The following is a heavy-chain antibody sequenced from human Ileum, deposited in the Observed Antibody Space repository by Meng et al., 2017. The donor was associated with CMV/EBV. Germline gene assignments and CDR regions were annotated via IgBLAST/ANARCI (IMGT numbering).Heavy chain of an antibody. CDR2: IIAIFKTP. CDR3: ARGFLNGYQPFDY. CDR1: GGSVNNYA. D-gene: IGHD5-24*01. Sequence: QVQLGQSGAEVKWPGSSSKLSCKSSGGSVNNYAFNWVRQAPGQGLEWMGGIIAIFKTPNYAQKFQGRLTITVDESTGTSYMELTSLTSEDTAVYYCARGFLNGYQPFDYWGQGTLVTVSS. J-gene: IGHJ4*02. V-gene: IGHV1-69*12.